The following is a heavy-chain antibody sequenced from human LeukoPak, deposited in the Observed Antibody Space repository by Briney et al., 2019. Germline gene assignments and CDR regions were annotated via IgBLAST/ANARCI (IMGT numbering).Heavy chain of an antibody. CDR2: FDPEDGET. V-gene: IGHV1-24*01. D-gene: IGHD1-1*01. CDR3: ARVAIVESYNWNDQGWFDP. CDR1: GYTLTELS. J-gene: IGHJ5*02. Sequence: ASVKVSCKVSGYTLTELSMHWVRQAPGKGLEWMGGFDPEDGETIYAQKFQGRVTMTEDTSTNTAYMELSSLRSEDTAVYYCARVAIVESYNWNDQGWFDPWGQGTLVTVSS.